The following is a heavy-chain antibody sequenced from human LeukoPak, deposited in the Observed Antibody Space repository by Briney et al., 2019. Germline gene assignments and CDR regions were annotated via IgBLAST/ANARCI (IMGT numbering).Heavy chain of an antibody. J-gene: IGHJ4*02. CDR2: IIPIFGTA. Sequence: ASVKVSCKASGGTFSSYAISWVRQAPGQGLEWMGRIIPIFGTANYAQKFQGRVTITTDESTSTAYMELSSLRSEDTAVYYCARETYYYDSSGYYKVYYFDYWGQGTLVTLSS. D-gene: IGHD3-22*01. V-gene: IGHV1-69*05. CDR1: GGTFSSYA. CDR3: ARETYYYDSSGYYKVYYFDY.